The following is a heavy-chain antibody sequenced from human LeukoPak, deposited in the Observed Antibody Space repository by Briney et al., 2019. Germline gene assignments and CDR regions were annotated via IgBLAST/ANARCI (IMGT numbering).Heavy chain of an antibody. D-gene: IGHD3-22*01. V-gene: IGHV3-21*01. J-gene: IGHJ4*02. CDR3: ARDYTAAPTYYYDSSGYYRF. CDR2: ISSSSSYI. CDR1: GFTFSSYS. Sequence: GRSLRLSCAASGFTFSSYSMNWVRQAPGKGLEWVSSISSSSSYIYYADSVKGRFTISRDNAKNSLYLQMNSLRAEDTAVYYCARDYTAAPTYYYDSSGYYRFWGQGTLATVSS.